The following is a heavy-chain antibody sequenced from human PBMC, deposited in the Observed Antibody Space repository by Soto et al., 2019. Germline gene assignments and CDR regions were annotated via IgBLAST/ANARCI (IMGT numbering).Heavy chain of an antibody. Sequence: ASVKVSCEACGYTYTDYTMHWVRQAPGKKFEWMGWINVGKGHTKYSQNFQGRLTITRDTSASTAYMELRSLSSEDTAVYYFVKAHPSPSIWGKGTLVTVSS. V-gene: IGHV1-3*01. CDR2: INVGKGHT. D-gene: IGHD6-6*01. J-gene: IGHJ4*02. CDR3: VKAHPSPSI. CDR1: GYTYTDYT.